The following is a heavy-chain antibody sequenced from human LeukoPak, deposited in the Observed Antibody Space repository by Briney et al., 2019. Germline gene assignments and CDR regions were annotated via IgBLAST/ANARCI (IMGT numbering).Heavy chain of an antibody. J-gene: IGHJ3*02. V-gene: IGHV3-66*01. Sequence: GGSLRLSCAASGFTVSSNYMSWVRQAPGKGLEWVSVIYSSGSTYYADSVKGRFTISRDNSKNTLYLQMNSLRAEDTAVYYCARDLGSDAFDIWGQGTMVTVSS. D-gene: IGHD3-10*01. CDR2: IYSSGST. CDR1: GFTVSSNY. CDR3: ARDLGSDAFDI.